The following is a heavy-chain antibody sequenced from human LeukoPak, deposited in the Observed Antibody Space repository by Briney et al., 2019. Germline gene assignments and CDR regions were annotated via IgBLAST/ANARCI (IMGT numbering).Heavy chain of an antibody. V-gene: IGHV4-30-2*01. CDR2: IYHSGST. D-gene: IGHD2-15*01. J-gene: IGHJ5*02. CDR3: ARVYWQGIDP. CDR1: GGSISSGGYS. Sequence: KPSETLSLTCAVSGGSISSGGYSWSWIRQPPGKGLEWIGYIYHSGSTYYNPSLKSRVTISVDRSKNQFSLKLSSVTAADTAVYYCARVYWQGIDPWGQGTLVTVSS.